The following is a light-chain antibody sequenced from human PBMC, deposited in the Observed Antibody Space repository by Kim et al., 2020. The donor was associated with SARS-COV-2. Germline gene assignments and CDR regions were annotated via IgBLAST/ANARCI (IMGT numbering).Light chain of an antibody. CDR2: AKN. Sequence: PGERGTISCSGSSANIGSNAVHWYQQGPGTAPKLLTSAKNQGPFHDRFSGSKSGTAAALAISGLQSEDEADYYCASWDDSRNGWVFGGGTQLTVL. J-gene: IGLJ3*02. V-gene: IGLV1-44*01. CDR1: SANIGSNA. CDR3: ASWDDSRNGWV.